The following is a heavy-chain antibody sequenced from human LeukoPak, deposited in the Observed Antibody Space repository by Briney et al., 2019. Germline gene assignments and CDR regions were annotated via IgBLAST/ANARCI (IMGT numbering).Heavy chain of an antibody. CDR2: ISYDGSNK. CDR1: GFTFSSYA. V-gene: IGHV3-30-3*01. J-gene: IGHJ4*02. CDR3: ARDEGEVGGSFDY. D-gene: IGHD1-26*01. Sequence: GGSLRLSCAASGFTFSSYAMHWVRQAPGKGLEWVAVISYDGSNKYYADSVKGRFTISRDNSKNTLYLQMNSLRAEDTAVYYCARDEGEVGGSFDYWGQGTLVTVSS.